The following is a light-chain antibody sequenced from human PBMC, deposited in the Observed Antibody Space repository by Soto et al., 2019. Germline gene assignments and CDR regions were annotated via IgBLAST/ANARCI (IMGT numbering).Light chain of an antibody. J-gene: IGKJ1*01. V-gene: IGKV1-39*01. CDR1: QSISTY. Sequence: DIQMTQSPSSLSASVGDRVTITCRASQSISTYLNWYQQKPGKAPRLLIYAASRLQSGVPSRFSGGESGTDCTLTISSLQPEDFATYYCQQSFTTPYVAFGQGTKVEIK. CDR2: AAS. CDR3: QQSFTTPYVA.